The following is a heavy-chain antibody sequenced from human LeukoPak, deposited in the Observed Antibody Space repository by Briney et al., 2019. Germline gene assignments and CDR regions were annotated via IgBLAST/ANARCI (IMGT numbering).Heavy chain of an antibody. D-gene: IGHD1-14*01. CDR1: GGSLSNWC. J-gene: IGHJ4*02. CDR3: ATGAGPFDY. V-gene: IGHV4-4*07. CDR2: ICISGGT. Sequence: SETLSLTCSVSGGSLSNWCWSWIRQPAGKRLEWIGRICISGGTNYKPSLKSRVTMSADMSKNEISLKLTSVTAADTAVYYCATGAGPFDYWGQGILVPVSS.